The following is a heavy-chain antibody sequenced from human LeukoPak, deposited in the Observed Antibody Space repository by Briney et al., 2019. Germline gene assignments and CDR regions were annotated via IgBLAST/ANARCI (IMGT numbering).Heavy chain of an antibody. J-gene: IGHJ4*02. CDR3: ARHRYCSGGSCYSGFFGY. V-gene: IGHV4-59*08. D-gene: IGHD2-15*01. CDR2: IYYSGST. CDR1: GGSISSYY. Sequence: SETLSLTCTVSGGSISSYYWSWIRQPPGKGLDWIGYIYYSGSTNYNPSLKSRVTISVDTSKNQFSLKLSSVTAADTAVYYCARHRYCSGGSCYSGFFGYWGQGTLVTVSS.